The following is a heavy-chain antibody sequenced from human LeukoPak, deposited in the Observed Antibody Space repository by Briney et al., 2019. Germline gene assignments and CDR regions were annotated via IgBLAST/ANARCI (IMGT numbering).Heavy chain of an antibody. V-gene: IGHV5-51*01. CDR1: GYSFTSYW. Sequence: GESLKISCKGSGYSFTSYWIGWVRQMPGKGLEWMGIIYPGDSDTRYSPSFQGQVTISADKSISTAYLPWSSLKASDTAMYYCARGDPDYYDSSGYRPPDAFDIWGQGTMVTVSS. D-gene: IGHD3-22*01. CDR2: IYPGDSDT. J-gene: IGHJ3*02. CDR3: ARGDPDYYDSSGYRPPDAFDI.